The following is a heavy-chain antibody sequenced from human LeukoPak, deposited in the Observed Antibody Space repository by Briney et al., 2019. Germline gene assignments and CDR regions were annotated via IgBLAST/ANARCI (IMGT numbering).Heavy chain of an antibody. D-gene: IGHD2-15*01. CDR1: GFTFTTNS. V-gene: IGHV3-21*01. CDR2: ISSSSSYI. J-gene: IGHJ3*02. CDR3: ARDRGYFDI. Sequence: GGSLKPSCAPSGFTFTTNSMNWVSQAPGKGLGWVSYISSSSSYIYYADSVKGVFTISRDNAKNSLYLQMNSLRAEDTAVYYCARDRGYFDIWGQGTMVTVSS.